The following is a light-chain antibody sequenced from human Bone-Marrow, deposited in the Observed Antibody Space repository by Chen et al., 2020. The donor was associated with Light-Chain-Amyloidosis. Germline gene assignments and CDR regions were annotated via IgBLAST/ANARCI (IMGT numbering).Light chain of an antibody. V-gene: IGLV3-25*03. CDR1: DLPTKY. Sequence: SYELTQPPSGSVSPGQTARINCSGDDLPTKYAYWYQQKPGQAPVLVIHRDTERPSGISERFSGSSSGTTATLTISGVQAEDEADYHCQSADSSGTYEVIFGGGTKLTVL. CDR3: QSADSSGTYEVI. CDR2: RDT. J-gene: IGLJ2*01.